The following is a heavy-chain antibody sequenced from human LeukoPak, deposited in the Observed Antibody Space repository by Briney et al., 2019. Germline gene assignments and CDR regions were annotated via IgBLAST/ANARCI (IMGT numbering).Heavy chain of an antibody. Sequence: GGSLRLSCAASGFTFSSYSMNWVRQAPGKGLEWVSYISSSSSTIYYADSVKGRFTISRDNAKNSLYLQMNSLRAEDTAVYYCARVSYCGGDCYSYYFDYWGQGTLVTVSS. CDR3: ARVSYCGGDCYSYYFDY. J-gene: IGHJ4*02. D-gene: IGHD2-21*01. CDR2: ISSSSSTI. CDR1: GFTFSSYS. V-gene: IGHV3-48*01.